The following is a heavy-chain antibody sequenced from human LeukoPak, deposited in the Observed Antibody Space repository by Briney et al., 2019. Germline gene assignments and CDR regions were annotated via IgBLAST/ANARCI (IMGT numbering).Heavy chain of an antibody. V-gene: IGHV3-30-3*01. Sequence: QPGGSLRLSCTASGFTFSSYAMHWVRQAPGKGLEWVAVISYDGSNKYYADSVKGRFTISRDNSKNTLYLQMNSLRAEDTAVYYCARGTPRIVGATRFQKYLFDYWGQGTLVTVSS. J-gene: IGHJ4*02. CDR1: GFTFSSYA. CDR3: ARGTPRIVGATRFQKYLFDY. D-gene: IGHD1-26*01. CDR2: ISYDGSNK.